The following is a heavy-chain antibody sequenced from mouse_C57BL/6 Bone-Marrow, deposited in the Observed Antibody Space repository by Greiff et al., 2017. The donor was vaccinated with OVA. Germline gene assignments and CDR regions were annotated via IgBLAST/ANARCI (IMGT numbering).Heavy chain of an antibody. J-gene: IGHJ3*01. CDR2: IDPETGGT. D-gene: IGHD1-1*01. V-gene: IGHV1-15*01. Sequence: VHLVESGAELVRPGASVTLSCKASGYTFTDYEMHWVKQTPVHGLEWIGAIDPETGGTAYNQKFKGKAILTADKSSSTAYMELRSLTSEDSAVYYCTRHYYGTWFAYWGQGTLVTVSA. CDR1: GYTFTDYE. CDR3: TRHYYGTWFAY.